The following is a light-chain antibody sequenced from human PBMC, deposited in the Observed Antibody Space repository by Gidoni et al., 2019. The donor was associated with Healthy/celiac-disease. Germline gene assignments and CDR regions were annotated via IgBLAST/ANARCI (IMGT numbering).Light chain of an antibody. CDR1: PSLSSY. CDR2: AAS. J-gene: IGKJ5*01. Sequence: DIQMTTSPSSLSASVGDRVNITCRASPSLSSYLNWYQQKPGTAPKLLIYAASSLQSGVPSRFSGSGSGTDFTLTISSLQPEDFATYYCHHRYSTPPVTFGQGTRLEIK. CDR3: HHRYSTPPVT. V-gene: IGKV1-39*01.